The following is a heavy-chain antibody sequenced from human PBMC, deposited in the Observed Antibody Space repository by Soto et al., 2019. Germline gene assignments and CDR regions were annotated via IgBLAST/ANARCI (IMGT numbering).Heavy chain of an antibody. V-gene: IGHV1-8*01. Sequence: QVQLVQSGAEVKKPGASVKVSCKSSGYTFTSNDINRVRQATGPGLEWMGWMNPNSGNTGYAQKFQGRVTMTRNTSISTAYMELSSLKSEDTAVYYCARTLYGDNVDYWGQGTLVTVSS. CDR2: MNPNSGNT. CDR3: ARTLYGDNVDY. CDR1: GYTFTSND. J-gene: IGHJ4*02. D-gene: IGHD4-17*01.